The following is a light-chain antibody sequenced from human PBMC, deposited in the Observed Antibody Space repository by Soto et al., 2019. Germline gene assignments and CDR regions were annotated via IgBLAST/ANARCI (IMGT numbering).Light chain of an antibody. CDR1: SSDVGGYNY. CDR3: SSYTTSSPLEV. CDR2: EVI. J-gene: IGLJ3*02. V-gene: IGLV2-14*01. Sequence: QSALTQPRSVSGSPGQSVTISCTGTSSDVGGYNYVSWYQQHPGKAPKLMIYEVINRPSGISNRFSGSKSGNTASLTISGLQAEDEADYYCSSYTTSSPLEVFGGGTQLTVL.